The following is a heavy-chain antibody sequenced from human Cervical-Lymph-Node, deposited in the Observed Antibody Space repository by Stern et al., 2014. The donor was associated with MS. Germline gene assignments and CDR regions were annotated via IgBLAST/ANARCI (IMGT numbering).Heavy chain of an antibody. CDR1: GHSISSGDYY. CDR2: IYYSGTT. J-gene: IGHJ4*02. D-gene: IGHD4-23*01. V-gene: IGHV4-30-4*01. Sequence: QVQLQESGPGLVQPSQTLSLTCTVSGHSISSGDYYWSWIRQPPGKGLEWIGYIYYSGTTYYNPSLKSRVIISVDTSKNQFSLKLTSVTAADTAVYYCASYGGDSRALGDYWGQGTLVAVSS. CDR3: ASYGGDSRALGDY.